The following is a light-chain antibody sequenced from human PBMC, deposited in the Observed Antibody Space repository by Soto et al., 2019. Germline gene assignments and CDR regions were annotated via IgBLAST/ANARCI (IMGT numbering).Light chain of an antibody. V-gene: IGLV2-8*01. J-gene: IGLJ1*01. CDR2: EVS. CDR1: SRDVGGNNY. CDR3: SSYAGSTIHG. Sequence: QSDLTRVPSGSRSPRRAAPITKTKTSRDVGGNNYVSWCQQHPGKSPKLMIYEVSKRPSGVPDRFSGSKSGNTASLTVSGLEAEDEADYYCSSYAGSTIHGFGTGNKVNV.